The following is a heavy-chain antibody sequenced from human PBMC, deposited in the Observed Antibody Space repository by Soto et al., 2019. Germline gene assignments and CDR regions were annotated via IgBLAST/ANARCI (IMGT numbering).Heavy chain of an antibody. CDR3: ARLPNKSPQN. V-gene: IGHV3-74*01. J-gene: IGHJ1*01. Sequence: EVHLVESGGGLVQPGGSLRLSCVASGFTFSSYWMHWVRQAPGKGLVWVSSISNDGSSTSYADPVKGRFTISRDNAKNTLYLQMNSLRDEDTAVYYCARLPNKSPQNWGQGTLVIVS. CDR2: ISNDGSST. CDR1: GFTFSSYW.